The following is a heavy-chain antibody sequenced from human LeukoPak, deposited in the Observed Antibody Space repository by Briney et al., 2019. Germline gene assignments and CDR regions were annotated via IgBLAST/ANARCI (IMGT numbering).Heavy chain of an antibody. CDR2: TYYRSKWYH. Sequence: SQTLSLTCALSGDIFSSNSAAWNWSRQSPSRGLEWLVRTYYRSKWYHDYAVSVKSRITINPDTSQNQFSLQLNSVTPEDTAVYYCARAPSGSYVDYWGQGTLVTVSS. J-gene: IGHJ4*02. CDR3: ARAPSGSYVDY. D-gene: IGHD1-26*01. CDR1: GDIFSSNSAA. V-gene: IGHV6-1*01.